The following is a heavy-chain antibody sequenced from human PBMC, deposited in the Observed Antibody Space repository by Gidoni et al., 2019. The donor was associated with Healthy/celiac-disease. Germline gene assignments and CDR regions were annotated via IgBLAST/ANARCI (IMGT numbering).Heavy chain of an antibody. CDR2: MNPNSCNT. CDR1: GYTFTSYD. V-gene: IGHV1-8*01. Sequence: QVQLVQSGAEVKKPGASVKVSCKASGYTFTSYDINWVRQATGQGLEWMGWMNPNSCNTGYAQKFQGRVTMTRNTSISTAYMELSSLRSEDTAVYYCARLGYCSGGSCYSNWFDPWGQGTLVTVSS. CDR3: ARLGYCSGGSCYSNWFDP. J-gene: IGHJ5*02. D-gene: IGHD2-15*01.